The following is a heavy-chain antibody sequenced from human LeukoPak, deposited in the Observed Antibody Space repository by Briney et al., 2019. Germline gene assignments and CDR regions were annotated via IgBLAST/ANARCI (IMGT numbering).Heavy chain of an antibody. CDR2: IGSDDTP. D-gene: IGHD3-9*01. J-gene: IGHJ4*02. CDR3: ARILTGYDAFDY. CDR1: GFTLGSSA. V-gene: IGHV3-23*01. Sequence: GESLRLSCAASGFTLGSSAISSVRQAPGKGLKWVSAIGSDDTPYYADSVKGRFTISRDNAKNSLYLQMNSLRAEDTAVYYCARILTGYDAFDYWGQGALVSVSS.